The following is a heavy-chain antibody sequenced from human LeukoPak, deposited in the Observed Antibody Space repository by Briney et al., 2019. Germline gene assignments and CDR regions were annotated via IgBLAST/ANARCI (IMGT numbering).Heavy chain of an antibody. D-gene: IGHD3-10*01. CDR2: IIPIFGTA. J-gene: IGHJ6*02. CDR3: ARRYYHGSGSELYGMDV. Sequence: VASVKVSCKASGGTFSSYAISWVRQAPGQGLEWMGGIIPIFGTANYAQKFQGRVTITADESTSTAYMELSSLRSEDTAVYYCARRYYHGSGSELYGMDVWGQGTTVTVSS. V-gene: IGHV1-69*01. CDR1: GGTFSSYA.